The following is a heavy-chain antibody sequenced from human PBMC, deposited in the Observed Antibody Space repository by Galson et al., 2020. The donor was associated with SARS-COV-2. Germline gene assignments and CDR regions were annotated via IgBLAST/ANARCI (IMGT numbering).Heavy chain of an antibody. V-gene: IGHV3-21*01. J-gene: IGHJ4*02. CDR1: GFTFSSDS. Sequence: GESLKISSASSGFTFSSDSMNWVRQAPGKGLEWVSSISSSSSYIYDADPVKGRFTISRDNAKNSLYRQMNSLRAEDTAVYYCARDPAITDYYGSGSYDYFDYWGQGTLVAVSS. CDR3: ARDPAITDYYGSGSYDYFDY. CDR2: ISSSSSYI. D-gene: IGHD3-10*01.